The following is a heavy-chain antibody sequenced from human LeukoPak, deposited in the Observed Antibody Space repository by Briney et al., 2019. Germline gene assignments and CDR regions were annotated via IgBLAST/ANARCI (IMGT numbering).Heavy chain of an antibody. D-gene: IGHD6-19*01. CDR2: IFYSGSS. Sequence: SETLSLTCTVSGDSISSSSYYWGRIRQPPGKGLEWIGSIFYSGSSYCNPSLKSRVTISVDTSKNQCSLKLSSVTAADTAVYYCARRRGWYPVDYWGQGTLVTVSS. CDR3: ARRRGWYPVDY. J-gene: IGHJ4*02. CDR1: GDSISSSSYY. V-gene: IGHV4-39*01.